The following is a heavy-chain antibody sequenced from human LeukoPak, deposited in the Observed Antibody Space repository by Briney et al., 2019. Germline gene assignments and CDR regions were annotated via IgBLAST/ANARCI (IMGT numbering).Heavy chain of an antibody. V-gene: IGHV3-7*01. Sequence: GGSLRLSCAASGFSFRSYWMSWVRQAPGKGLEWVANIKQDGSEKDYVDSVKGRFTISRDNAKNSLYLQMNSLRPEDTAVYFCARDRHVPGLYYYYMGVWGKGATVTVSS. D-gene: IGHD6-6*01. J-gene: IGHJ6*03. CDR1: GFSFRSYW. CDR2: IKQDGSEK. CDR3: ARDRHVPGLYYYYMGV.